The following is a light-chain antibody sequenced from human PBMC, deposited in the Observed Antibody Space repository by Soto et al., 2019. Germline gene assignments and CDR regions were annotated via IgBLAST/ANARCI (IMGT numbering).Light chain of an antibody. CDR1: QSISSW. Sequence: DIQMTQSPSTLSASVGDRVTITCRASQSISSWLAWYQQKPGKAPKLLIYDASRLESGVPSRFSGSGSGTEFTLTISSPQPDDFATYYCQQYNSYLYTFGQGTKLEIK. V-gene: IGKV1-5*01. CDR3: QQYNSYLYT. CDR2: DAS. J-gene: IGKJ2*01.